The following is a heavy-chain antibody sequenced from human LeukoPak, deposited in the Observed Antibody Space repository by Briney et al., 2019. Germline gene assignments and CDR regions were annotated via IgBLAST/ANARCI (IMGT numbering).Heavy chain of an antibody. CDR3: AKDWGEAFDY. D-gene: IGHD3-10*01. Sequence: GGSLRLSCAASGFTVSSNYMSWVRQAPGKGLEWVSVIYSGDNTYYADSVKGRFTISRDISKNTLYLQMNSLRAEDTAVYYCAKDWGEAFDYWGQGTLVTVSS. CDR2: IYSGDNT. V-gene: IGHV3-66*01. CDR1: GFTVSSNY. J-gene: IGHJ4*02.